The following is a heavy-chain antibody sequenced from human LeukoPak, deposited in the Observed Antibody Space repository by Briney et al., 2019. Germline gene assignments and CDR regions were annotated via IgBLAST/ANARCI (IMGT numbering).Heavy chain of an antibody. Sequence: PSETLSLTCTVSGGSISSYYWSWIRQPPGKGLEWIGDIYYSGSTNYNPSLKSRVTISVDTSKNQFSLKLSSVTAADTAVYYCARRTVTYSYASKTHAFDIWGQGTMVTVSS. CDR2: IYYSGST. CDR3: ARRTVTYSYASKTHAFDI. J-gene: IGHJ3*02. D-gene: IGHD5-18*01. V-gene: IGHV4-59*08. CDR1: GGSISSYY.